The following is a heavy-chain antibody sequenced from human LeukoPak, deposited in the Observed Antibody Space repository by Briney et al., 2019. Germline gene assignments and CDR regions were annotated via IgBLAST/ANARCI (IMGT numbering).Heavy chain of an antibody. D-gene: IGHD3-3*01. V-gene: IGHV1-69*06. J-gene: IGHJ6*03. CDR1: GGTFSSYA. CDR3: ARTYYDFWSGYGYYYYMDV. CDR2: IIPIFGTA. Sequence: SVKVSCKASGGTFSSYAISWVRQAPGQGLEWMGGIIPIFGTANYAQKFQGRVTITADKSTSTAYMELSSLRSEDTAVYYCARTYYDFWSGYGYYYYMDVWGKGTTVTVSS.